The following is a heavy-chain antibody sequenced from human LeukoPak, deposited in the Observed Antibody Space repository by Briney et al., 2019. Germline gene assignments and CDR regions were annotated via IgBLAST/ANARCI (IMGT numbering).Heavy chain of an antibody. CDR1: GFTFSSYA. D-gene: IGHD3-10*01. J-gene: IGHJ4*02. CDR3: ATNPMVRGVEYYFDY. CDR2: ISGSGGST. V-gene: IGHV3-23*01. Sequence: PGGSLRLSCAASGFTFSSYAMSWVRQAPGKGLEWVSAISGSGGSTYYADSVKGRFTISRDNSKNTLYLQMNSLRAEDTAVYYCATNPMVRGVEYYFDYWGQGTLVTVSS.